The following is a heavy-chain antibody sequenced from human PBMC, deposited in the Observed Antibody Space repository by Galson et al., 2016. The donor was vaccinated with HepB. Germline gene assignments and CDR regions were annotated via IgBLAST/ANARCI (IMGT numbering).Heavy chain of an antibody. V-gene: IGHV3-30-3*01. CDR1: GFSFTTST. Sequence: SLRLSCAVSGFSFTTSTMNWVRQAPGKGLEWVAVLSHDGVTKFYADSVRARFTISRDKSKTTVYLQMDGLSAEDTAVYYCAREWELGGYFDYWGQGTLVTVSS. D-gene: IGHD1-26*01. CDR2: LSHDGVTK. CDR3: AREWELGGYFDY. J-gene: IGHJ4*02.